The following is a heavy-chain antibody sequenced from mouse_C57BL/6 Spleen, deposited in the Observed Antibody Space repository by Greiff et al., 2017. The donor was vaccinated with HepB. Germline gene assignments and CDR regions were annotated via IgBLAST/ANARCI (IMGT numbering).Heavy chain of an antibody. CDR3: ARWGEPYYYAMDY. V-gene: IGHV1-64*01. CDR1: GYTFTSYW. CDR2: IHPNSGST. Sequence: VQLQQPGAELVKPGASVKLSCKASGYTFTSYWMHWVKQRPGQGLEWIGMIHPNSGSTNYNEKFKSKATLTVDKSSSTAYMQLSSLTSEDSAVYYCARWGEPYYYAMDYWGQGTSVTVSS. J-gene: IGHJ4*01.